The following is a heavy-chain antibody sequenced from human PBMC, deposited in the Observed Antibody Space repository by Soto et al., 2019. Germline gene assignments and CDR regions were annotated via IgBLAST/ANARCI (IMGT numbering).Heavy chain of an antibody. CDR2: LSYHLSSE. CDR1: GFTFSAYG. V-gene: IGHV3-30*18. J-gene: IGHJ4*02. D-gene: IGHD3-22*01. CDR3: AKSRYSDSSGDFYDY. Sequence: QVQLVESGGGVVQPGTSLRLSCAASGFTFSAYGMHWVRQAPGKGLEWLAVLSYHLSSEFYADSVKGRFTISRDNSNNTLFLQMNSLRAEDTAVYYCAKSRYSDSSGDFYDYWGQGTLVTVSS.